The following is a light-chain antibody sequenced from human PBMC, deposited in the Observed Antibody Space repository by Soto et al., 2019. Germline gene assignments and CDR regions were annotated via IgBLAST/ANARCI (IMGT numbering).Light chain of an antibody. CDR3: QQYKNYSWT. CDR1: QTIDSS. Sequence: DIQLTQSPSTLSASVGDRVTITCRTSQTIDSSLAWYQQKPGKAPQVLIYKASSLESGVPSRFSGSESGTEFTLTISILQPDDFATYYCQQYKNYSWTFGQGTKVEIK. V-gene: IGKV1-5*03. J-gene: IGKJ1*01. CDR2: KAS.